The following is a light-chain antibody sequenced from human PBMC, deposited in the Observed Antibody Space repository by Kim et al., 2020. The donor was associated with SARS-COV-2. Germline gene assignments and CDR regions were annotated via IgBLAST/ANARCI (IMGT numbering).Light chain of an antibody. Sequence: QSALTQPPSASGSPGQSVTISCTGTSSDVGGYNYVSWYQQHPGKAPKLMIYEVSKRPSGVPDRFSGSKSGNTASLTVSGLQAEDEADYYCSSYAGSNIWLFGGGTQLTVL. CDR1: SSDVGGYNY. CDR3: SSYAGSNIWL. J-gene: IGLJ3*02. CDR2: EVS. V-gene: IGLV2-8*01.